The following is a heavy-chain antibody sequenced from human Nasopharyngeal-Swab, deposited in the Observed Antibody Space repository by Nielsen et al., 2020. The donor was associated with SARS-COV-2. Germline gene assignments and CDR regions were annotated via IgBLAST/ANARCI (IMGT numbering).Heavy chain of an antibody. V-gene: IGHV3-23*01. D-gene: IGHD5-24*01. J-gene: IGHJ4*02. Sequence: GESLKISCAASGFTFSSYSMSWVRQAPGKGLEFVSGIGTTGGNIEYADSAKGRFTVSRDNSKNTLGLQMNSLSLEDTAVYYCAKWRGPQSEFDFWGQGTLVTVSS. CDR1: GFTFSSYS. CDR3: AKWRGPQSEFDF. CDR2: IGTTGGNI.